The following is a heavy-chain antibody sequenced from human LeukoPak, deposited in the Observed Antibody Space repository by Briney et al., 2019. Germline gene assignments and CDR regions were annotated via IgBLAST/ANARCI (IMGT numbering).Heavy chain of an antibody. CDR2: ISYDGSNK. J-gene: IGHJ3*02. CDR3: AKDRLVYAFYDAFDI. D-gene: IGHD2-8*01. Sequence: SGGSLRLSCAASGFTFSSYGMHWVRQAPGKGLEWVAVISYDGSNKYYADSVKGRFTISRDNSKNTLYLQMNSLRAEDTAVYYCAKDRLVYAFYDAFDIWGQGTMVTVSS. CDR1: GFTFSSYG. V-gene: IGHV3-30*18.